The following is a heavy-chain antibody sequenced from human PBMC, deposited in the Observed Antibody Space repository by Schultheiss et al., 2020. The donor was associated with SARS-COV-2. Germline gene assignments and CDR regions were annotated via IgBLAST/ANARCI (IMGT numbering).Heavy chain of an antibody. J-gene: IGHJ4*02. CDR1: GGSISSSSYY. CDR3: ARLQVWDKGPTANFDS. Sequence: SETLSLTCTVSGGSISSSSYYWGWIRQPPGKGLEWIGYIYYSGSTYYNPSLKSRVTMSVDTSKNQFSLKLSSVTAADTAVYYCARLQVWDKGPTANFDSWGRGSLVTVSS. V-gene: IGHV4-39*07. CDR2: IYYSGST. D-gene: IGHD1-26*01.